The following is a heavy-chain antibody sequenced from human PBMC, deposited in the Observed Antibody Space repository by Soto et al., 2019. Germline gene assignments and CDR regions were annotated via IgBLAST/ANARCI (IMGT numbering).Heavy chain of an antibody. CDR3: LCLNFDNFTGYYAFDI. J-gene: IGHJ3*02. Sequence: SETLSLTCTVSGGSVSSGSYYWSWIRQPPGKGLEWIGYIYYSGSTNYNPSLKRRVTISADTSKNQFSLKLSSVTAADTAVYFCLCLNFDNFTGYYAFDIWGQGTIVTISS. CDR2: IYYSGST. V-gene: IGHV4-61*01. D-gene: IGHD3-9*01. CDR1: GGSVSSGSYY.